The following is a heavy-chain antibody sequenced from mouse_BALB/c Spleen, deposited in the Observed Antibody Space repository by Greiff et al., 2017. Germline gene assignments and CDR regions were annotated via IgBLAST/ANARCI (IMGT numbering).Heavy chain of an antibody. D-gene: IGHD1-1*01. CDR2: INPYNDGT. J-gene: IGHJ2*01. CDR1: GYTFTSYV. CDR3: ARCVITTVVASDY. Sequence: KQSGPELVKPGASVKMSCKASGYTFTSYVMHWVKQKPGQGLEWIGYINPYNDGTKYNEKFKGKATLTSDKSSSTAYMELSSLTSEDSAVYYCARCVITTVVASDYWGQGTTLTVSS. V-gene: IGHV1-14*01.